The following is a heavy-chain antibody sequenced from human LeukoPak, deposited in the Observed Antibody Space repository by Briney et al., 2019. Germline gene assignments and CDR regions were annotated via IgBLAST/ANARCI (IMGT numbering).Heavy chain of an antibody. CDR1: GGSISSGSYY. D-gene: IGHD6-25*01. CDR2: IYTSGGT. Sequence: SETLSLTCTVSGGSISSGSYYWSWIRQPAGKGLEWIGRIYTSGGTNYNPSLKSRVTISVDTSKNQFSLRLSSVTAADTAVYYCASAQRGWFDPWGQGTLVTVSS. CDR3: ASAQRGWFDP. V-gene: IGHV4-61*02. J-gene: IGHJ5*02.